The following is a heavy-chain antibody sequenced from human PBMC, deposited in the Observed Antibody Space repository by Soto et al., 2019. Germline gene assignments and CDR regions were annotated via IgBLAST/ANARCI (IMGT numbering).Heavy chain of an antibody. CDR1: GYTFTSYA. CDR3: ARAGVQLERHSQPYYYYYYYMDV. CDR2: INAGNGNT. J-gene: IGHJ6*03. D-gene: IGHD1-1*01. V-gene: IGHV1-3*01. Sequence: ASVKVSCKASGYTFTSYAMHWVRQAPGQRLEWMGWINAGNGNTKYSQKFQGRVTITRDTSASTAYMELSSLRSEDTAVYYCARAGVQLERHSQPYYYYYYYMDVWGKGTTVTVSS.